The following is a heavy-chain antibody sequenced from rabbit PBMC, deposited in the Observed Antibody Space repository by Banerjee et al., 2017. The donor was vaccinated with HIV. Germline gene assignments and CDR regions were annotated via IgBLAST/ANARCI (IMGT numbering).Heavy chain of an antibody. CDR3: ARSVAGADWSYAL. Sequence: QEQLEESGGDLVKPGASLTLTCKASGFDFSSNAMCWVRQAPGKGPEWIACIYNGDGSTYYASWVNGRFTISRSTSLNTVTLQMTSLTAADTATYFCARSVAGADWSYALWGPGTLVTVS. CDR2: IYNGDGST. CDR1: GFDFSSNA. D-gene: IGHD8-1*01. J-gene: IGHJ4*01. V-gene: IGHV1S47*01.